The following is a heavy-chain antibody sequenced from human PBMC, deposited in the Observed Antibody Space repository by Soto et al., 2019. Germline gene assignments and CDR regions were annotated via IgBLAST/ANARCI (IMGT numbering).Heavy chain of an antibody. Sequence: EVQLLESGGGLVQPGGSLRLSCAASGFIFSNYAMSWVLQAPGKGPEWVSSISDSGNYIEYADSVEGRFTISRDNSKNTLYLQMNSVRAEDTARYYCAKDPQTWGSIWFDPWGQGTQVTVSS. V-gene: IGHV3-23*01. CDR2: ISDSGNYI. CDR3: AKDPQTWGSIWFDP. D-gene: IGHD7-27*01. J-gene: IGHJ5*02. CDR1: GFIFSNYA.